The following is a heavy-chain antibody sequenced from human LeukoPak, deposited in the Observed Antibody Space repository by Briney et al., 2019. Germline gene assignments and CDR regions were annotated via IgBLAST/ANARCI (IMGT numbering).Heavy chain of an antibody. CDR2: IYNGGSI. V-gene: IGHV3-53*01. CDR1: GFTVISNY. D-gene: IGHD4-17*01. CDR3: ILTTVTTSVEY. Sequence: GGSLRLSCAASGFTVISNYMNWVRQAPGKGLEWVSVIYNGGSIHYADSVRGRFTISSDNSQNTVYLQMNSLRAEDTAVYYCILTTVTTSVEYWGQGTLVTVSS. J-gene: IGHJ4*02.